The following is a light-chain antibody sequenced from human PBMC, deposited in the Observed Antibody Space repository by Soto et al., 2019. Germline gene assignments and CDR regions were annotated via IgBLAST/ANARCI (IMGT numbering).Light chain of an antibody. CDR1: SSNIGAGYD. CDR3: QSYDSSLLGRV. J-gene: IGLJ3*02. Sequence: QSVLTQPPSVSGAPGQRVTISCTGSSSNIGAGYDVHWYQQLPGTAPKLLIYGNSNRPSGVPDRFSGSKSGTSASLDITGLQAEDEADYYCQSYDSSLLGRVFGGWTNLTVL. V-gene: IGLV1-40*01. CDR2: GNS.